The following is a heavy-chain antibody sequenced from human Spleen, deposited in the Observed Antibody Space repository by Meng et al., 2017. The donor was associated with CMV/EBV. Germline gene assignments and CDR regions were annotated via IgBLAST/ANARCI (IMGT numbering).Heavy chain of an antibody. Sequence: GESLKISCEASGFTFATNAMTWVRQPPGKGLVWVSSITSSGASVYYADSAKGRFTISRDDARNSLFLQMNSLRVEDTAVYYCARGRGYGSGSFGNYWGRGTLVTVSS. CDR2: ITSSGASV. V-gene: IGHV3-21*01. CDR1: GFTFATNA. CDR3: ARGRGYGSGSFGNY. J-gene: IGHJ4*02. D-gene: IGHD3-10*01.